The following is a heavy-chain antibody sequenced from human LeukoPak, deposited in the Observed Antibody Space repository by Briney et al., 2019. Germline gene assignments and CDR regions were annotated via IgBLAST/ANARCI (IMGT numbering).Heavy chain of an antibody. Sequence: SETLSLTCTVSGGSISSSSYYWGWIRQPPGKGLEWIGSIYYSGSTYYNPSLKSRVTISVDTSKNQVSLKLSSVTAADTAVYYCARYDSGEFDYWGQGTLVIVSS. D-gene: IGHD3-10*01. CDR2: IYYSGST. CDR3: ARYDSGEFDY. CDR1: GGSISSSSYY. V-gene: IGHV4-39*01. J-gene: IGHJ4*02.